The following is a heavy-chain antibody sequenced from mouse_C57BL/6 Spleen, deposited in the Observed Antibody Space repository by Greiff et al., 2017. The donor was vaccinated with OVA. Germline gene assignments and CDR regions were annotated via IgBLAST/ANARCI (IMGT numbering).Heavy chain of an antibody. D-gene: IGHD2-4*01. CDR3: ARVEDDYDAGSYAMDY. J-gene: IGHJ4*01. CDR2: ISYDGSN. CDR1: GYSITSGYY. V-gene: IGHV3-6*01. Sequence: EVKLMESGPGLVKPSQSLSLTCSVTGYSITSGYYWNWIRQFPGNKLEWMGYISYDGSNNYNPSLKNRISITRDTSKNQFFLKLNSVTTEDTATYYCARVEDDYDAGSYAMDYWGQGTSVTVSS.